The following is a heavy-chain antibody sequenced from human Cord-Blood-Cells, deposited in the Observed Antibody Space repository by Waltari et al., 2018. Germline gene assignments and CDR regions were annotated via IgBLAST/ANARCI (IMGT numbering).Heavy chain of an antibody. J-gene: IGHJ4*02. CDR2: IKHSGST. CDR3: ARPSL. CDR1: GGSFGGYY. Sequence: QVQLQQWGAGLLKPSETLSLTCAVYGGSFGGYYWSWIRQPPGKGLEWIGEIKHSGSTNYIPSLKRRVTISVDTSKYQFSLKLSSVTAADTAVYYCARPSLWGQGTLVTVSS. V-gene: IGHV4-34*01.